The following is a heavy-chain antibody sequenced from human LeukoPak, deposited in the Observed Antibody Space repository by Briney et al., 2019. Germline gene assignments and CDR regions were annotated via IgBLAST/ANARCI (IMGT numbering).Heavy chain of an antibody. CDR1: GFTFSSYS. Sequence: PGGSLRLSCAASGFTFSSYSMNWVRQAPGKGLEWVSSISSSSSYIYYADSVEGRFTISRDNAKNSLYLQMNSLRAEDTAVYYCARDLREDPYYFDYWGQGTLVTVSS. CDR2: ISSSSSYI. J-gene: IGHJ4*02. CDR3: ARDLREDPYYFDY. D-gene: IGHD5/OR15-5a*01. V-gene: IGHV3-21*04.